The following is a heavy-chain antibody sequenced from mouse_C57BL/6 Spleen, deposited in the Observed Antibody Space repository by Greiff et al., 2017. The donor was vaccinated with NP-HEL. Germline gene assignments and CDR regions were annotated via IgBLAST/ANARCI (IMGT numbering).Heavy chain of an antibody. J-gene: IGHJ4*01. D-gene: IGHD1-3*01. Sequence: EVQGVESGGGLVKPGGSLKLSCAASGFTFSDYGMHWVRQAPEKGLEWVAYISSGSSTIYYADTVKGRFTISRDNAKNTLFLQMTSLRSEDTAMYYCASNLDYYAMDYWGQGTSVTVSS. CDR1: GFTFSDYG. CDR3: ASNLDYYAMDY. CDR2: ISSGSSTI. V-gene: IGHV5-17*01.